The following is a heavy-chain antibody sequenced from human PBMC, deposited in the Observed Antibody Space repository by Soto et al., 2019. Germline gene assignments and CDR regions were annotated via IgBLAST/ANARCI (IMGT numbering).Heavy chain of an antibody. CDR1: GGSISSYY. V-gene: IGHV4-59*01. J-gene: IGHJ4*02. D-gene: IGHD3-9*01. CDR2: IYYSGST. CDR3: ARAPSYFDWYLDY. Sequence: LSLTCTVSGGSISSYYWSWIRQPPGKGLEWIGYIYYSGSTNYNPSLKSRVTISVDTSKNQFSLKLSSVTAADTAVYYCARAPSYFDWYLDYWGQGTLVTVSS.